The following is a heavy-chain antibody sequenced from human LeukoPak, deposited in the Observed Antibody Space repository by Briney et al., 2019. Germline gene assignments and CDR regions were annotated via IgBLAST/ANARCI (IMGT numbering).Heavy chain of an antibody. D-gene: IGHD6-19*01. J-gene: IGHJ4*02. CDR2: IRSKAYGGTT. V-gene: IGHV3-49*03. CDR3: TTSGYSSGWYPSNY. Sequence: GGSLRLSCTASGFTFGDYAMSWFRQAPGKGLEWVGFIRSKAYGGTTEYAASVKGRFTISRGDSKSIAYLQMNSLKTEDTAVYYCTTSGYSSGWYPSNYWGQGTLVTVSS. CDR1: GFTFGDYA.